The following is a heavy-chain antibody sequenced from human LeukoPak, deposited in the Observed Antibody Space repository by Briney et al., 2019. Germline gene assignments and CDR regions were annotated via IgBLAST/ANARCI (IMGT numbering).Heavy chain of an antibody. CDR3: ARERRGPGYNWFDP. V-gene: IGHV4-31*03. J-gene: IGHJ5*02. Sequence: SETLSLTCTVSGGSLSRGGYYWSWIRQHPGRGLEWIGYIYYSGSTYYNPSLKSRVTISVDTSKNQFSLKLGSVTAADTAVYYCARERRGPGYNWFDPWGQGTLVTVSS. CDR2: IYYSGST. CDR1: GGSLSRGGYY.